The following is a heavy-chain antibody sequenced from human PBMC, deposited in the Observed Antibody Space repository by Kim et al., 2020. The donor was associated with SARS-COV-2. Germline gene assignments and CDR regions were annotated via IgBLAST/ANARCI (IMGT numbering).Heavy chain of an antibody. CDR3: ARGGIGSSWYYYYYYGMDV. V-gene: IGHV3-74*01. CDR2: INSDGSST. Sequence: GGSLRLSCAASGFTFSSYWMHWVRQAPGKGLVWVSRINSDGSSTSYADSVKGRFTISRDNAKNTLYLQMNSLRAEDTAVYYCARGGIGSSWYYYYYYGMDVWGQGTTVTVSS. D-gene: IGHD6-13*01. J-gene: IGHJ6*02. CDR1: GFTFSSYW.